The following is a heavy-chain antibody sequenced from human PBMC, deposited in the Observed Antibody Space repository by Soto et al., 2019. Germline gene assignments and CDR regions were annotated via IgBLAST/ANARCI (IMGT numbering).Heavy chain of an antibody. D-gene: IGHD2-8*01. CDR1: GCSVSSGSYY. Sequence: ETLSLTCTVSGCSVSSGSYYWSWIRQPPGKGLEWIGYIYYSGSTNYNPSLKSRVTISVDTSKNQFSLKLSSVTAADTAVYYCASGIMVYAIESGHYFDYWGQGTLVTVSS. CDR3: ASGIMVYAIESGHYFDY. V-gene: IGHV4-61*01. CDR2: IYYSGST. J-gene: IGHJ4*02.